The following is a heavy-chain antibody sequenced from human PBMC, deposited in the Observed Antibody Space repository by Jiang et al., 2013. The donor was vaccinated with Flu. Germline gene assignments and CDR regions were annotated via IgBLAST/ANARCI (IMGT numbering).Heavy chain of an antibody. CDR3: ASRPGGDLFGVFDF. CDR1: GYTFTGHY. CDR2: INRYSGDT. D-gene: IGHD3-10*01. J-gene: IGHJ4*02. Sequence: VESGAEVKKPGASVKVSCKASGYTFTGHYIHWVRQAPGQGLEWMGWINRYSGDTNYARKFHDRVTMTRDTSINTAYMELSRLISDDTAIYYCASRPGGDLFGVFDFWGQGALVTVSS. V-gene: IGHV1-2*02.